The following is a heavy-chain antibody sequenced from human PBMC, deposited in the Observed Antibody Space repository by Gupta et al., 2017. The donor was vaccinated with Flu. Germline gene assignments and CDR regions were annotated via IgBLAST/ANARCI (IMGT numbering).Heavy chain of an antibody. CDR2: ISYDGSNK. CDR1: GFPFSSSS. J-gene: IGHJ4*02. Sequence: QVQLVESGGSVVQPGSSLRLSCAASGFPFSSSSIHWVRQVPVKGLEWVAVISYDGSNKYYADSVKGRFTISRDNSKNTLYLQMNSLRAEDTAVYYCARRYDSSGYFDYWGQGTLVTVSS. V-gene: IGHV3-30-3*01. D-gene: IGHD3-22*01. CDR3: ARRYDSSGYFDY.